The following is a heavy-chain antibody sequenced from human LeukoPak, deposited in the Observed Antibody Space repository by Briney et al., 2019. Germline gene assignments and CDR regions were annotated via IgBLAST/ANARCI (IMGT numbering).Heavy chain of an antibody. Sequence: PSETLSLTCDVSGGSISTDSYYWAWIRQPPGKGLEWIGNIWRSGSTYYNPSLKTRVTISLDKSKNQFSLKLSSVTAADTAVYYCARQWWDFGLVKAHLDPWGQGTLVTVSS. CDR1: GGSISTDSYY. J-gene: IGHJ5*02. V-gene: IGHV4-39*01. CDR3: ARQWWDFGLVKAHLDP. D-gene: IGHD3/OR15-3a*01. CDR2: IWRSGST.